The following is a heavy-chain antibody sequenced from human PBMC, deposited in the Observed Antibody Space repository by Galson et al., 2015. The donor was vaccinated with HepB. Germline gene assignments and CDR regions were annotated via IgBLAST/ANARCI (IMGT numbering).Heavy chain of an antibody. Sequence: SLRLSCAASGFTVSSNYMSWIRQAPGKGLEWVSYISHSTLYTNYADSVKGRITISRDNARNSLYLQLNSLRAEDTAVYYCARVADVDYGDHSHFDFWGQGTLVTVSS. V-gene: IGHV3-11*06. CDR1: GFTVSSNY. CDR2: ISHSTLYT. D-gene: IGHD4-17*01. CDR3: ARVADVDYGDHSHFDF. J-gene: IGHJ4*02.